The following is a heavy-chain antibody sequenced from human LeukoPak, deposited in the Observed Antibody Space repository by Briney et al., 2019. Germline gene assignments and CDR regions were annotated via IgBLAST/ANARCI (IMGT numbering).Heavy chain of an antibody. Sequence: GGSLRLSCAASGFSFSVYAMHWVRQAPGKGLEWVSVIYSGGSTYYADSVKGRFTISRDNSKNTLYLQMNSLRAEDTAVYYCARVRAAAYFDYWGQGTLVTVSS. D-gene: IGHD6-13*01. V-gene: IGHV3-53*01. CDR1: GFSFSVYA. CDR2: IYSGGST. CDR3: ARVRAAAYFDY. J-gene: IGHJ4*02.